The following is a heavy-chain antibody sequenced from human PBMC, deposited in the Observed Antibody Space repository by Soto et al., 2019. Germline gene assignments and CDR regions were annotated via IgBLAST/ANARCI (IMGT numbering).Heavy chain of an antibody. CDR3: VGWNYYYYGMDV. CDR1: GGTFSSYA. CDR2: IIPIFGTA. D-gene: IGHD6-19*01. J-gene: IGHJ6*02. Sequence: QVQLVQSGAEVKKPGSSVKVSCKASGGTFSSYAISWVRQAPGQGLEWMGGIIPIFGTANNAQKFQGRVTITADESTSTAYMELSSLRSEDTAVYYCVGWNYYYYGMDVWGQGTTVTVSS. V-gene: IGHV1-69*01.